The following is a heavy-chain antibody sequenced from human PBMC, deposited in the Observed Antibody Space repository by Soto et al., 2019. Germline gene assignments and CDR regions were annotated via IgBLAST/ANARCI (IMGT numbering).Heavy chain of an antibody. J-gene: IGHJ4*02. CDR2: INHSGST. V-gene: IGHV4-34*01. D-gene: IGHD3-10*01. CDR3: ARGQDGYGSGTEYYFDY. CDR1: GGSFSGYY. Sequence: SETLSLTCAVYGGSFSGYYWSWIRQPPGKGLEWIGEINHSGSTNYNPSLKSRVTISVDTSKNQFSLKLSSVTAADTAVYYCARGQDGYGSGTEYYFDYWGQGTLVTVSS.